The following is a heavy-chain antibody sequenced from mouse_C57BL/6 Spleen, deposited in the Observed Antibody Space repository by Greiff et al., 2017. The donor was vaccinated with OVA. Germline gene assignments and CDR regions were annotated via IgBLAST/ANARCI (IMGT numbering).Heavy chain of an antibody. CDR2: IYPGDGDT. CDR1: GYTFTSYW. Sequence: VQLQQPGAELVKPGASVKLSCKASGYTFTSYWMHWVKQRPGKGLEWIGRIYPGDGDTNYNGKFKGKATLTADKSSSTAYMQLSSLTSEDSAVYFCAKITTVGNYFDYWGQGTTLTVSS. J-gene: IGHJ2*01. V-gene: IGHV1-82*01. CDR3: AKITTVGNYFDY. D-gene: IGHD1-1*01.